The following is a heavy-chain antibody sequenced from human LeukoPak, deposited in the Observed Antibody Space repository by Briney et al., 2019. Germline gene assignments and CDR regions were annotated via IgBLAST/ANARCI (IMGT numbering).Heavy chain of an antibody. V-gene: IGHV1-69*13. CDR1: GGTFSTYS. J-gene: IGHJ4*02. D-gene: IGHD3-10*01. Sequence: ASVKVSCKASGGTFSTYSLSWVRQAPGQGLECLGGIIPIFGTPIYAQRFQGRVTITADESTSTAYMELSSLRSEDTAVYYCARGGGSGYSGTYWGQGTLVTVSS. CDR3: ARGGGSGYSGTY. CDR2: IIPIFGTP.